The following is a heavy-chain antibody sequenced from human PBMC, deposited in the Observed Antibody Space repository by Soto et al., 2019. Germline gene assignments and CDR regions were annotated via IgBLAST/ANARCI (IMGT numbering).Heavy chain of an antibody. CDR3: ARDLPPGGDWFDP. D-gene: IGHD3-16*01. Sequence: QVQLVQSGAEVQKPGSSVKVSCKASGGTFSSYAISWVRQAPGQGLEWMGGIIPIFGTANYAQKFQGRVTIPADESTSTAYMELSSLRTEDTAEYYGARDLPPGGDWFDPWGQGTLVTVSS. CDR1: GGTFSSYA. CDR2: IIPIFGTA. J-gene: IGHJ5*02. V-gene: IGHV1-69*01.